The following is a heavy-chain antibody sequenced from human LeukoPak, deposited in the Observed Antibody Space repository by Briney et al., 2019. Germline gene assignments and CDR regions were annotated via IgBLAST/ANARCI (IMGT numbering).Heavy chain of an antibody. CDR3: ARSGLLWFGESPFDY. D-gene: IGHD3-10*01. CDR2: IYYSGST. CDR1: GGSISSYY. Sequence: SETLSLTCTVSGGSISSYYWSWIPQPPGKGLEWIGYIYYSGSTNYNPSLNSRVTISVDTSKNQFSLKLSSVTAADTAVYYCARSGLLWFGESPFDYWGQGPLVTVSS. V-gene: IGHV4-59*01. J-gene: IGHJ4*02.